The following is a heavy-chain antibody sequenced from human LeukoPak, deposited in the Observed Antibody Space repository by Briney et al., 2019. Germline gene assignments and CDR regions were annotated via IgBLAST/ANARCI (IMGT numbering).Heavy chain of an antibody. V-gene: IGHV3-15*01. CDR2: IKSKTDGGTT. CDR3: TTNIGPDSSGYYSNWYFDP. J-gene: IGHJ2*01. Sequence: GGSLRLSCAASGFTFSNAWMSWVRQAPGKGLEWVGRIKSKTDGGTTDYAAPVKGRFTISRDDSKNTLYLQMNSLKTEDTAVYYCTTNIGPDSSGYYSNWYFDPWGRGTLVTVSS. D-gene: IGHD3-22*01. CDR1: GFTFSNAW.